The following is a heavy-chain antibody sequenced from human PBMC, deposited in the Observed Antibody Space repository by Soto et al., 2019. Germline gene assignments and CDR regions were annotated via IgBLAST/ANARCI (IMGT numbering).Heavy chain of an antibody. Sequence: PGGSLRLSCAASGFPFSTYWMHWVRQAPGKGPVWVSRINNDGSTTRYADSVKGRFTISRDNAMNTLYLQMNSLRAEDTAVYYCASQGLYYYGLDVWGQGTTVTVSS. CDR3: ASQGLYYYGLDV. CDR2: INNDGSTT. CDR1: GFPFSTYW. J-gene: IGHJ6*02. V-gene: IGHV3-74*01.